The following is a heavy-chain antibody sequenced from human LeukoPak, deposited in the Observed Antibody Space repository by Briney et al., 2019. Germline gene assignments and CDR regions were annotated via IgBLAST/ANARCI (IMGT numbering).Heavy chain of an antibody. CDR3: ARALRYGSGSFTRFDP. CDR1: GGSISSGGYY. Sequence: SETLSLTCTVSGGSISSGGYYWSWIRQHPGKVLEWIGYIYYSGSTYYNPSLKSRVTISVDTSKNQFSLKLSSVTAADTAVYYCARALRYGSGSFTRFDPWGQGTLVTVSS. CDR2: IYYSGST. D-gene: IGHD3-10*01. V-gene: IGHV4-31*03. J-gene: IGHJ5*02.